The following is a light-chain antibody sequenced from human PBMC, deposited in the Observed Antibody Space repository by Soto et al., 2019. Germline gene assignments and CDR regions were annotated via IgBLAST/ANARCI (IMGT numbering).Light chain of an antibody. V-gene: IGLV2-14*01. CDR3: SSYTTSTTIYV. Sequence: QSVLTQPASVSGSPGQSITISCTGTSSNVGGYNFVSWYQQHPGKAPKLLIYEVTNRPSGVSDRFSGSKSGNTASLTISGLPAEDEADYSCSSYTTSTTIYVFGTGTKVTVL. J-gene: IGLJ1*01. CDR2: EVT. CDR1: SSNVGGYNF.